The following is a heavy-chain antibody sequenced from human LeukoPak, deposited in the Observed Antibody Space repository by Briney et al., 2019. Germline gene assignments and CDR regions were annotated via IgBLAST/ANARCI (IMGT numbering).Heavy chain of an antibody. CDR1: GGSISSGGYY. J-gene: IGHJ4*02. CDR3: AGKRFIAVAGFDY. Sequence: SQTLSLTCTVSGGSISSGGYYWSWIRQHPGKGLEWIGYIYYSGSTYYNPSLKSRVTISVDTSKNQFSLKLSSVTAADTAVYYCAGKRFIAVAGFDYWGQGTLVTVSS. CDR2: IYYSGST. V-gene: IGHV4-31*03. D-gene: IGHD6-19*01.